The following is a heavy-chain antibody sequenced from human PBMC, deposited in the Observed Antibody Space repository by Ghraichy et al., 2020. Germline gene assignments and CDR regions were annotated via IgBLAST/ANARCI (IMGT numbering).Heavy chain of an antibody. CDR3: ATGSYIAAAGSNWFDP. CDR2: INHSGST. CDR1: GGSFSGYY. V-gene: IGHV4-34*01. D-gene: IGHD6-13*01. Sequence: SETLSLTCAVYGGSFSGYYWSWIRQLPGKGLEWIGEINHSGSTNYNPSLKSRVTISVDTSKNQFSLKLSSVTAADTAVYYCATGSYIAAAGSNWFDPWGQGTLVTVSS. J-gene: IGHJ5*02.